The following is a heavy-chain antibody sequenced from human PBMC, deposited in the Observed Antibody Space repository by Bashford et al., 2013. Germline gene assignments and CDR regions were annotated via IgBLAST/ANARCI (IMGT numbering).Heavy chain of an antibody. D-gene: IGHD2-21*02. CDR3: ARFVSKGGFYSRLGY. CDR2: IHPADSDT. Sequence: WVRQMPGKGLEWMGMIHPADSDTKYSPAFQGQVTISADKSINTVYLQWSSLRAADSAIYFCARFVSKGGFYSRLGYWGQGTLVTVSS. J-gene: IGHJ4*02. V-gene: IGHV5-51*01.